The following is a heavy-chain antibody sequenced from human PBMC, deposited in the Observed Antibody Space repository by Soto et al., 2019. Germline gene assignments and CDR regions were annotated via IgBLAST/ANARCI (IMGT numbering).Heavy chain of an antibody. Sequence: PGGSLRLSCAASGFTFSSYAMHWVRQAPGKGLEWVAVISYDGSNKYYADSVKGRFTISRDNSKNTLYLQMNSLRAEDTAVYYCAREYSSSSLYYYYYGMDVWGQGTTVTVSS. D-gene: IGHD6-6*01. CDR1: GFTFSSYA. CDR3: AREYSSSSLYYYYYGMDV. J-gene: IGHJ6*02. V-gene: IGHV3-30-3*01. CDR2: ISYDGSNK.